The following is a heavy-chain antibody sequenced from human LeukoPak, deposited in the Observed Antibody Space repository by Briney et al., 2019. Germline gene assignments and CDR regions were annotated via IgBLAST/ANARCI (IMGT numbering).Heavy chain of an antibody. CDR2: INPNSGGT. CDR3: ARERYSSSQNWFDP. J-gene: IGHJ5*02. Sequence: ASVKVSCKASGYTFTGYYMHWVRQAPGQGLEWMGWINPNSGGTNYAQKFQGRVTMTRDTSISTAYMELSRLRSDDTAVYYCARERYSSSQNWFDPWGQGTLVTVSS. D-gene: IGHD6-13*01. V-gene: IGHV1-2*02. CDR1: GYTFTGYY.